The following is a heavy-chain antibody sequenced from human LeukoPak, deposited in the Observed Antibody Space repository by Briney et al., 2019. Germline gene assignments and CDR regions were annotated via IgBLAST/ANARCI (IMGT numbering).Heavy chain of an antibody. CDR3: ARGRVEVPADGPNSNNWFDP. D-gene: IGHD2-2*01. CDR2: INHSGST. CDR1: GGSFSGYY. J-gene: IGHJ5*02. V-gene: IGHV4-34*01. Sequence: SETLSLTCAVYGGSFSGYYWSWIRQPPRKGLEWIGEINHSGSTNYNPSLKSRVTISVDTSKNQFSLKLSSVTAADTAVYYCARGRVEVPADGPNSNNWFDPWGQGTLVTVSS.